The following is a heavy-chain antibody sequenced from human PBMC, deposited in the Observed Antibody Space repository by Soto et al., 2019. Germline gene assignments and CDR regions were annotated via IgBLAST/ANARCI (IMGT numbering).Heavy chain of an antibody. D-gene: IGHD6-19*01. CDR3: AKGGENHSGQWLVHNY. CDR1: GFTFSSYA. Sequence: GGSLRLSCAASGFTFSSYAMSWVRQAPGKGLEWVSAISGGGGSTYYADSVKGRFTISRDNSKNTLYLQMNSLRAEDTAVYYCAKGGENHSGQWLVHNYWGQGTLVTVSS. J-gene: IGHJ4*02. CDR2: ISGGGGST. V-gene: IGHV3-23*01.